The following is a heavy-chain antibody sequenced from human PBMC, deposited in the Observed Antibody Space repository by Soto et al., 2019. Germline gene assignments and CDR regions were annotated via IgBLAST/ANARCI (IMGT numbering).Heavy chain of an antibody. J-gene: IGHJ6*02. CDR1: GFTFGDYA. CDR3: TRDHTTLSSTVTNYYYYGMDV. CDR2: IRSKAYGGTT. Sequence: GGSLRLSCTASGFTFGDYAMSWFRQAPGKGLGWVGFIRSKAYGGTTEYAASVKGRFTISRDDSKSIAYLQMNSLKTEDTAVYYCTRDHTTLSSTVTNYYYYGMDVWGQGTTVTVSS. D-gene: IGHD4-17*01. V-gene: IGHV3-49*03.